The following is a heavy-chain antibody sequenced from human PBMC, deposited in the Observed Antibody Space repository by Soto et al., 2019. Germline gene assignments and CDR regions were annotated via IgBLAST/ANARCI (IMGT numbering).Heavy chain of an antibody. D-gene: IGHD3-16*01. J-gene: IGHJ4*02. Sequence: TSETLAVNCIYSGGSISPFYWSRVRQPPGKGLEWIGYLYYSDNTNYNPSLKSRVTISVDASKNQVSLRLTSVTAADTAVYYRARVGGVAARTFDSWGQGTVVTVS. CDR1: GGSISPFY. CDR2: LYYSDNT. V-gene: IGHV4-59*01. CDR3: ARVGGVAARTFDS.